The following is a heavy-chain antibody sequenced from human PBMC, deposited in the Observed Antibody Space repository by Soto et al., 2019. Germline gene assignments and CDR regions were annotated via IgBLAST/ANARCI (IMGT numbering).Heavy chain of an antibody. J-gene: IGHJ4*02. V-gene: IGHV3-74*01. CDR1: GFTFSSYW. CDR3: AGRICSGY. Sequence: GGSLRLSCAASGFTFSSYWMHWVRQAPGKGLVWVLRINSDGSSTSYADSVKGRFTISRDNAKNTLYLQMNSLRAEDTAVYYCAGRICSGYWGQGTLVTVSS. D-gene: IGHD2-15*01. CDR2: INSDGSST.